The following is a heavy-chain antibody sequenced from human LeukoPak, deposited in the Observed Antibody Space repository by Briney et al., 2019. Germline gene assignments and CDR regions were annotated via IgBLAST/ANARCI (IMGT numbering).Heavy chain of an antibody. CDR1: GGSFSGYY. J-gene: IGHJ6*03. D-gene: IGHD3-16*01. CDR3: ARTDDYYYMDV. CDR2: INHSGST. Sequence: SETLSLTCAVYGGSFSGYYWSWIRQPPGKGLEWMGEINHSGSTNYNPSLKSRVPISVETSKNQFSLKLGSVTAADTAVYYCARTDDYYYMDVWGKGATVTVSS. V-gene: IGHV4-34*01.